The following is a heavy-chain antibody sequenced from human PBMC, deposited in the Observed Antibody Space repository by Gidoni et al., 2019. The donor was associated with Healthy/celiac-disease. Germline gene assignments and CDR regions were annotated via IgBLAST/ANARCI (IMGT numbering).Heavy chain of an antibody. D-gene: IGHD4-17*01. Sequence: EVQLVESGGGLVKPGGSLRLSCEAYGFTLRRYSMNGVRQAPGKGLEWVSSISSSSSYIYYADSVKGRFTISRDNAKNSLYLQMNSLRAEDTAVYYCARDPPRRSTPRPVDYWGQGTLVTVSS. CDR3: ARDPPRRSTPRPVDY. J-gene: IGHJ4*02. CDR1: GFTLRRYS. V-gene: IGHV3-21*01. CDR2: ISSSSSYI.